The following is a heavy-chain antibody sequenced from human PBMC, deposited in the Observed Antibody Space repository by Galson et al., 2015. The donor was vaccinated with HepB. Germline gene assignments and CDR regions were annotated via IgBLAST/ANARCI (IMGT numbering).Heavy chain of an antibody. J-gene: IGHJ5*02. CDR1: GFTFRNYV. D-gene: IGHD4-17*01. V-gene: IGHV3-23*01. CDR2: IIGSGGST. CDR3: AKMGSYGDYDFDP. Sequence: SLRLSCAVSGFTFRNYVMTWVRQAPGKGLEWVSRIIGSGGSTFYADSVKGRFTISRDNSKNTLFLQMNGLRVEDTAVYYCAKMGSYGDYDFDPCGQGTLVTASS.